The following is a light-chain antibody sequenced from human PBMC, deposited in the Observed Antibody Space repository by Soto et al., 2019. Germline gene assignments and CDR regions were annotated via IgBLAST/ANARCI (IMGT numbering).Light chain of an antibody. CDR1: QDINNY. CDR3: QQYEDLPLT. Sequence: DIQLTQSPSSLSASVGDRVTITCQASQDINNYLNWYQQKPGKAPKLLIFDASSVETGVPSRFSGSGPGTRFTFTISSLEPEDIATYHCQQYEDLPLTFGGGTRVELK. CDR2: DAS. V-gene: IGKV1-33*01. J-gene: IGKJ4*01.